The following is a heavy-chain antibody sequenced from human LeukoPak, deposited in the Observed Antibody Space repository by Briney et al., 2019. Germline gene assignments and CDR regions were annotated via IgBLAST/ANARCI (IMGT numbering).Heavy chain of an antibody. J-gene: IGHJ6*03. V-gene: IGHV4-34*01. CDR1: GGSFSGYY. Sequence: AETLSLTCAVYGGSFSGYYWSWIRQPPGKGLECIGEIYHSGSTNYNPSLKSRVTISVDKSKNQFSLKLSSVTAADTAVYYCARDQGGHYGSGSFPYMDVWGKGTTVTVSS. CDR2: IYHSGST. CDR3: ARDQGGHYGSGSFPYMDV. D-gene: IGHD3-10*01.